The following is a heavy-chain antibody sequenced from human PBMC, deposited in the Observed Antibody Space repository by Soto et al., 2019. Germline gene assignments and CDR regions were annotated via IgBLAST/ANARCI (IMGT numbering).Heavy chain of an antibody. CDR1: GGTFNSFA. CDR2: IIPGFASP. D-gene: IGHD2-21*01. CDR3: ARDRVMRGNSYYYGMDV. V-gene: IGHV1-69*12. J-gene: IGHJ6*02. Sequence: QVLLVQSGAEVKKPGSSMKVSCKTSGGTFNSFAISWVRLVPGQGLEWMGVIIPGFASPTYAQTLQGRVSITADESTTTAYMELSSLRSEDTAAYYCARDRVMRGNSYYYGMDVWGQGTTVTVSS.